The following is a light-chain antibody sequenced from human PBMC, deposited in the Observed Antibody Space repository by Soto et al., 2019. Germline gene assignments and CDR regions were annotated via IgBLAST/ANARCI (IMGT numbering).Light chain of an antibody. Sequence: EIVLTQSPGTLSLSPGERATLSCRASQSVSNNYLAWYQQKPGQAPRLLIYGASSRATGIPDRFSGSGSGTDFNLTISRLEPEDFAVYYCQQYGSAPLTFGGGTKVEIK. V-gene: IGKV3-20*01. J-gene: IGKJ4*01. CDR2: GAS. CDR3: QQYGSAPLT. CDR1: QSVSNNY.